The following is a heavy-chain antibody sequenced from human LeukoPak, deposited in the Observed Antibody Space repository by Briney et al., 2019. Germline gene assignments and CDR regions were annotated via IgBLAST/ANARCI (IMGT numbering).Heavy chain of an antibody. V-gene: IGHV3-23*01. CDR2: ISGGGGST. Sequence: GGSLRLSCAASGFTFSTYAMSWVRQAPGKGLEWVSAISGGGGSTYYADSVKGRFTISRDNSKNTLSLQMNSLRAEDTAVYCCAKNSNSDNFDYWGQGTLVTVSS. D-gene: IGHD4-11*01. CDR3: AKNSNSDNFDY. J-gene: IGHJ4*02. CDR1: GFTFSTYA.